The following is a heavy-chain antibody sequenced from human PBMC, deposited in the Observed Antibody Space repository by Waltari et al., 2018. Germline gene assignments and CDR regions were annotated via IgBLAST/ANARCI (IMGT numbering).Heavy chain of an antibody. CDR2: IRDAGGRI. Sequence: QLFESGGGLVQPGESLRLSCVSSGFTFNTYVFSWVRQAPGKGLEWVSTIRDAGGRIYYADSVKGRFTISRDNSRGTLALQMNNLRDDDTALYYCVRAGGLDVWGQGTMVTVSS. V-gene: IGHV3-23*01. D-gene: IGHD2-15*01. CDR1: GFTFNTYV. CDR3: VRAGGLDV. J-gene: IGHJ3*01.